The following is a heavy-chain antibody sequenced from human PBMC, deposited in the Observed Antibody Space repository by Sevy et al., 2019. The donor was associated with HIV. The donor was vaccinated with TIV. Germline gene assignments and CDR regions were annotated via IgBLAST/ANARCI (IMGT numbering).Heavy chain of an antibody. V-gene: IGHV3-23*01. CDR3: ASEGRRRPHDY. Sequence: VGSLRLSCAASGVTFSSDAMSWVLQPPGKELEWVATFSFGCGKINYADSVKGRFTISRVNSKNTLFRLMNRLRAEDTAVYYCASEGRRRPHDYWGQGTLVTVSS. CDR2: FSFGCGKI. J-gene: IGHJ4*02. CDR1: GVTFSSDA.